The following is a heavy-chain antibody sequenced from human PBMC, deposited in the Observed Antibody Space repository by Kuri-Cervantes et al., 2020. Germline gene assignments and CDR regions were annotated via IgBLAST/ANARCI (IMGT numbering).Heavy chain of an antibody. CDR1: GGSISSHY. D-gene: IGHD6-19*01. J-gene: IGHJ4*02. CDR3: ARGGWYQDY. Sequence: SETLSLTCTVSGGSISSHYWSWFRQPPGKGLEYIGYVYYSGSTNYNPSPKSRVTISVDTSRNQFSLKLDSVTAADTAVYFCARGGWYQDYWGQGTLVTVSS. CDR2: VYYSGST. V-gene: IGHV4-59*11.